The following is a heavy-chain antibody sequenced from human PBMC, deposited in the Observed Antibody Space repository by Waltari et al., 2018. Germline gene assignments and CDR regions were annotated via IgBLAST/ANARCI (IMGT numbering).Heavy chain of an antibody. V-gene: IGHV3-7*01. Sequence: EVQLVESGGGLVQPGGSLRLSCTASDFTFSCYSMVWVRQAPGKGLEWVATIKQDGSESYYVDSVKGRFTFSRDNAKNSLYLQMNSLRAEDTAVYYCARPYSSGWYINFDYWGQGTLVTVSS. D-gene: IGHD6-19*01. CDR3: ARPYSSGWYINFDY. CDR2: IKQDGSES. J-gene: IGHJ4*02. CDR1: DFTFSCYS.